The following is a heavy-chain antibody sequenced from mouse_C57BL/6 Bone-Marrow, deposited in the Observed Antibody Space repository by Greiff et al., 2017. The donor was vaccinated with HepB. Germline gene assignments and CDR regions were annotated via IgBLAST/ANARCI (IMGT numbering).Heavy chain of an antibody. V-gene: IGHV1-59*01. CDR2: IDPSDSYT. CDR3: ARRTVAYYVDY. CDR1: GYTFTSYW. J-gene: IGHJ2*01. Sequence: VQLQQPGAELVRPGTSVKLSCKASGYTFTSYWMHWVKQRPGQGLEWIGVIDPSDSYTNYNQKFKGKATLTVDTSSSTAYMQLSSLTSEDSAVYYCARRTVAYYVDYWGQGTTLTVSS.